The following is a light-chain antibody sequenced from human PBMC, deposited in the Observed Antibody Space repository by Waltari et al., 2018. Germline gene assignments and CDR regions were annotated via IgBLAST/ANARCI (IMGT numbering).Light chain of an antibody. Sequence: DIQMTQSPSTLSASVGDRVTITCRASQSISSWLAWYQQKPGKAPKLLIYDASSLESGVPSRFSGSGSGTDFTLTISSLQSEDVATYYCQHYYNFPWTFGQGTKVEIK. V-gene: IGKV1-5*01. CDR3: QHYYNFPWT. J-gene: IGKJ1*01. CDR2: DAS. CDR1: QSISSW.